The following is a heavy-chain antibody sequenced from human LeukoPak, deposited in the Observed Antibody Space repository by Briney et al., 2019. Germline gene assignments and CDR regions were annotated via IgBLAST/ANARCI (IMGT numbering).Heavy chain of an antibody. V-gene: IGHV3-23*01. CDR1: GFTFSSYA. J-gene: IGHJ6*04. CDR2: ISGSGGST. D-gene: IGHD2-2*01. CDR3: VRYCSSTSCSPYGMDV. Sequence: GGSLRLSCAASGFTFSSYAMSWVRQAPGKGLEWVSAISGSGGSTYYADSVKGRLTISRDNSKNTLYLQMNSLRAEDTAVYYCVRYCSSTSCSPYGMDVWGKGTTVTVSS.